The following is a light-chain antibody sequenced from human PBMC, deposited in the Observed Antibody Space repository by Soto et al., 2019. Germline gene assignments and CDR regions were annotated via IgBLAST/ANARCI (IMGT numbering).Light chain of an antibody. V-gene: IGKV3-15*01. CDR3: QQYVHWPPGT. Sequence: VLTQAPDTLSVSPGERATLSCRASQAINNNVAWYQLKDGQVPRLLIYGASTRAADVPARFSGGGSGTEFTLTISSLQSEDFAVYYCQQYVHWPPGTFGQGTKVDI. CDR1: QAINNN. CDR2: GAS. J-gene: IGKJ1*01.